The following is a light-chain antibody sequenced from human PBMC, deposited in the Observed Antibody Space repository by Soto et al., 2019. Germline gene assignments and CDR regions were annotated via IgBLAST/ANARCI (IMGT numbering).Light chain of an antibody. V-gene: IGKV1-27*01. CDR1: QGITTY. CDR2: AAS. Sequence: DIQMTQSPSSLSASVGDRVTITCRASQGITTYLAWYQQKPGKVPKLLIFAASTLQSGVPSRFSGSGSGTDFTLNISSLQPEDVATYYCPKYDSAPWTFGQGTKVEIK. CDR3: PKYDSAPWT. J-gene: IGKJ1*01.